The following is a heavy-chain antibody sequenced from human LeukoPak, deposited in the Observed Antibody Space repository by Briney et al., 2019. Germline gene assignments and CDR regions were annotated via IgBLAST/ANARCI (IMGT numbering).Heavy chain of an antibody. CDR1: GFTFSSNA. CDR2: ISGSGGST. J-gene: IGHJ4*02. D-gene: IGHD5-18*01. Sequence: PGASLRLSCAASGFTFSSNAMSWVRQAPGKGLEWVSAISGSGGSTYYADSVKGRFTISRDNSKNTLYLQMNSLRAEDTAVYYCAKDSSGYSYGTIDYWGQGTLVTVSS. CDR3: AKDSSGYSYGTIDY. V-gene: IGHV3-23*01.